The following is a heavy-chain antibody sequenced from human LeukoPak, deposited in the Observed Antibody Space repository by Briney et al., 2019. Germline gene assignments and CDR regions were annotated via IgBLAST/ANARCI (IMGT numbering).Heavy chain of an antibody. CDR1: GYTFTSYG. V-gene: IGHV1-18*01. Sequence: ASVKVSCKASGYTFTSYGISWVRQAPGQGLEWMGWISAYNGNTNYAQKLQGSVTMTTDTSTSTAYMELRSLRSADTAVYYCAREENLADAFDIWGQGTMVTVSS. CDR3: AREENLADAFDI. CDR2: ISAYNGNT. J-gene: IGHJ3*02. D-gene: IGHD1-7*01.